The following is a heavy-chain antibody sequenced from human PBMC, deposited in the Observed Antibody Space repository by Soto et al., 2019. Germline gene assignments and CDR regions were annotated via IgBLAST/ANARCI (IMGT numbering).Heavy chain of an antibody. CDR3: ARENWFDP. CDR2: IYYSGST. J-gene: IGHJ5*02. Sequence: SETLSLTCTVSGGSIGSYYGSWIRQHPGKGLEWIGYIYYSGSTYYNPSLKSRVTISVDTSKNQFSLKLSSVTAADTAVYYCARENWFDPWGQGTLVTVSS. V-gene: IGHV4-59*12. CDR1: GGSIGSYY.